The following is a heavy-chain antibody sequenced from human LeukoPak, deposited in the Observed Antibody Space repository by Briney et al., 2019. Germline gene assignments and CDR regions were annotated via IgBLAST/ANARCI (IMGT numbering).Heavy chain of an antibody. D-gene: IGHD6-13*01. CDR2: IYHSGST. Sequence: SETLSLTCAVSGGSISTNNWWSWVRQPPGKGLEWIGEIYHSGSTNYNPSLESRVTISVDNSKNQFSLKLSSVTAADTAVYHCARGIAAAGLDAFDIWGQGTMVTVSS. V-gene: IGHV4-4*02. CDR1: GGSISTNNW. CDR3: ARGIAAAGLDAFDI. J-gene: IGHJ3*02.